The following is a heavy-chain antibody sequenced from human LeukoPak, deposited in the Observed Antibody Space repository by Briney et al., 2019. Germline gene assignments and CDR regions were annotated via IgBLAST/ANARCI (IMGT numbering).Heavy chain of an antibody. Sequence: SETLSLTCTVSGGSISSYYWSWIRQPAGKGLEWIGRIYTSGSTNYNPSLKSRVTISVDTSKNQFSLKLSSVTAADTAVYYCARHGPYGSGSLSLDYWGQGTLVTVSS. J-gene: IGHJ4*02. CDR3: ARHGPYGSGSLSLDY. V-gene: IGHV4-4*07. CDR2: IYTSGST. CDR1: GGSISSYY. D-gene: IGHD3-10*01.